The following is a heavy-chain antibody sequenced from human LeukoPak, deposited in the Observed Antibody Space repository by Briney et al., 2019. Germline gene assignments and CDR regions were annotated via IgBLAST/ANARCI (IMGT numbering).Heavy chain of an antibody. V-gene: IGHV5-51*01. D-gene: IGHD3-22*01. J-gene: IGHJ5*02. Sequence: GASLQISCKGSGYSFTSYSVGWVRPMPGKGLEWMGIIYPGDSDTRYSPSFQGQVTISADKSISTAYLQWSSLKASDTAMYYCARAPYCSGYYYNWFDPWGQGTLVNVSS. CDR1: GYSFTSYS. CDR3: ARAPYCSGYYYNWFDP. CDR2: IYPGDSDT.